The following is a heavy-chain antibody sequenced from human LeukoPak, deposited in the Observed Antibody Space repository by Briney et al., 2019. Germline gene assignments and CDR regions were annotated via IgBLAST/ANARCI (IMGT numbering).Heavy chain of an antibody. V-gene: IGHV1-2*02. CDR1: GYTFTNYY. Sequence: ASVKVSCKASGYTFTNYYMHWVRQAPGQGLEWMGWINPNSGGTNYAQKFQGRVTMTRDTSISTAYMELSRLRSDDTAVYYCATLKLELRNGDYWGQGTLVAVSS. CDR3: ATLKLELRNGDY. D-gene: IGHD1-7*01. J-gene: IGHJ4*02. CDR2: INPNSGGT.